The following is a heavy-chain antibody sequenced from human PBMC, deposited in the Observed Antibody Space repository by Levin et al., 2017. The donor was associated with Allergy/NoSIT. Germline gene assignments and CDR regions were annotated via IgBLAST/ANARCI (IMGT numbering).Heavy chain of an antibody. CDR3: ARDGRFLEWLATPPYYYYGMDV. Sequence: GESLKISCAASGFTFSSYSMNWVRQAPGKGLEWVSSISSSSSYIYYADSVKGRFTISRDNAKNSLYLQMNSLRAEDTAVYYCARDGRFLEWLATPPYYYYGMDVWGQGTTVTVSS. CDR1: GFTFSSYS. V-gene: IGHV3-21*01. CDR2: ISSSSSYI. J-gene: IGHJ6*02. D-gene: IGHD3-3*01.